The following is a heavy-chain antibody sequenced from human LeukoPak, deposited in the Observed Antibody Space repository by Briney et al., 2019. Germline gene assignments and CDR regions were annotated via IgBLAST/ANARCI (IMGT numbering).Heavy chain of an antibody. CDR1: GGTFSSYA. D-gene: IGHD2-2*01. V-gene: IGHV1-69*13. J-gene: IGHJ5*02. Sequence: GASVKVSCKASGGTFSSYAISWVRQAPGQGLEWMGGIIPIFGTANYAQKFQGRVTITADESTSTAYMELSSLRSEDTAVYYCARGGFLVVPAATRGCWFDPWGQGTLVTVSS. CDR3: ARGGFLVVPAATRGCWFDP. CDR2: IIPIFGTA.